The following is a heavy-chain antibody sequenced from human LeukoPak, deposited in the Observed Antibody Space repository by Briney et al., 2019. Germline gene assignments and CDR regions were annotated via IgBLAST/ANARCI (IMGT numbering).Heavy chain of an antibody. J-gene: IGHJ4*02. CDR2: ISGSGGST. Sequence: GGSLRLSCAASGFTFSSYAMSWVRQAPGKGLEWVSAISGSGGSTYYADSVKGRFTISRDNSKNTLYLQMSSLRVEDTAVYYCAKARADWELQSMDYWGQGTLVTVSS. V-gene: IGHV3-23*01. CDR3: AKARADWELQSMDY. D-gene: IGHD1-26*01. CDR1: GFTFSSYA.